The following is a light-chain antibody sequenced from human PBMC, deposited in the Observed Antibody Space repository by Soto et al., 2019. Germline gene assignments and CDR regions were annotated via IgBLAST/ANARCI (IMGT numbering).Light chain of an antibody. CDR3: QQFNNWPHT. CDR2: VAS. Sequence: MTQSPATLSVSPGEGATLACRASQSVNQKLGWYQQKPGQAPRLLIYVASYRATGIPARFSGSGSGTEYTLTISNLQAEDFAVYYCQQFNNWPHTFGQGTRLEIK. V-gene: IGKV3-15*01. J-gene: IGKJ5*01. CDR1: QSVNQK.